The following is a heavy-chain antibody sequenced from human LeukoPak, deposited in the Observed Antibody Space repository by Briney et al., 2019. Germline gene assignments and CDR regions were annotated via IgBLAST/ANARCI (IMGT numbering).Heavy chain of an antibody. J-gene: IGHJ4*02. Sequence: SETLSLTCTVSGGSISSYYWGWIRQPPGKGLEWIGSIYYSGSTYYNPSLKSRVTISVDTSKNQFSLKLSSVTAAGTAVYYCARVVTDYFDYWGQGTLVTVSS. CDR3: ARVVTDYFDY. V-gene: IGHV4-39*07. CDR2: IYYSGST. CDR1: GGSISSYY. D-gene: IGHD3-10*01.